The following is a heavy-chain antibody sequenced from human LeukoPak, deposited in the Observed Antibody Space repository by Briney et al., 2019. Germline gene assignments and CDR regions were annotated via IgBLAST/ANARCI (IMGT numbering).Heavy chain of an antibody. V-gene: IGHV1-2*02. CDR2: INPNSGGT. J-gene: IGHJ4*02. CDR3: ARETGYTEMYYFDY. CDR1: GYTFTSYG. Sequence: ASVKVSCKASGYTFTSYGFSWVRQAPGQGLEWMGWINPNSGGTNSPQKFQGRVTMTSDTSISTVYMDLSNLRSDDTAVYYCARETGYTEMYYFDYWGLGTLVTVSS. D-gene: IGHD6-13*01.